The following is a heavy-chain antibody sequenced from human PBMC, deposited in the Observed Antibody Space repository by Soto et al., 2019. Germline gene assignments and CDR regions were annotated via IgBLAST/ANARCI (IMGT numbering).Heavy chain of an antibody. CDR2: IIPIFGTA. CDR3: ASRGYDSSGDYLLGSAFDI. D-gene: IGHD3-22*01. Sequence: QVQLVQSGAEVKKPRSSVKVSCKASGGTFSSYAISWVRQAPGQGLEWMGGIIPIFGTANYAQKFQGRVTITADEYKSTAYMELSSLRSEDTAVYYCASRGYDSSGDYLLGSAFDIWGQGTMVTVSS. V-gene: IGHV1-69*01. J-gene: IGHJ3*02. CDR1: GGTFSSYA.